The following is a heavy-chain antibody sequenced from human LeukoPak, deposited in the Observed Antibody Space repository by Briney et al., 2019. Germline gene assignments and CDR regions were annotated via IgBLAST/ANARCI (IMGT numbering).Heavy chain of an antibody. CDR2: INPSGGST. D-gene: IGHD6-19*01. CDR3: ARSLGSSEGYYYYGMDV. CDR1: GYTFTSYY. J-gene: IGHJ6*02. Sequence: ASVKVSCKAPGYTFTSYYMHWVRQAPGQGPEWMGIINPSGGSTSYAQKFQGRVTMTRDTSTSTVYMELSSLRSEDTAVYYCARSLGSSEGYYYYGMDVWGQGTTVTVSS. V-gene: IGHV1-46*01.